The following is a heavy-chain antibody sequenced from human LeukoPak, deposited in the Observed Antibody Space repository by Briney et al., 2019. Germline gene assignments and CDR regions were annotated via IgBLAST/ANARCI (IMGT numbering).Heavy chain of an antibody. V-gene: IGHV4-61*09. D-gene: IGHD5-18*01. J-gene: IGHJ6*03. CDR1: GGSINSGSYY. CDR3: ARGVHGYSYGYVPWELYSYMDV. Sequence: SQTLSLTCTVSGGSINSGSYYWSWIRQPAGKGLEWMGHFYTSGHTSYNPSLKSRVTISVDTSKNQFSLKMNSVTAADTAVYYCARGVHGYSYGYVPWELYSYMDVWGKGTTVSISS. CDR2: FYTSGHT.